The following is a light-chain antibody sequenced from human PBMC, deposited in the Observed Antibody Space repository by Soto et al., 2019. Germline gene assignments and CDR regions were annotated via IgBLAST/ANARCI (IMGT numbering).Light chain of an antibody. V-gene: IGKV1-39*01. CDR2: AAS. J-gene: IGKJ4*01. Sequence: DIQMTQSPSSLSASLGDRVTITCQASQDISNYLNWYQQKPGKAPKLLIYAASSLQSGVPSRFSGSGSGTDFTLTISCLQSEDFATYYCQQYYSYPLTFGGGTKVDIK. CDR1: QDISNY. CDR3: QQYYSYPLT.